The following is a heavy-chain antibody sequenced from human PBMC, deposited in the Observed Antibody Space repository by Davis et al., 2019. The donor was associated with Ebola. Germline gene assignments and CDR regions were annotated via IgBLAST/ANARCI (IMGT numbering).Heavy chain of an antibody. CDR2: FISNSGDT. J-gene: IGHJ3*02. CDR3: ARESGFYLDESYDM. D-gene: IGHD3-9*01. Sequence: ASVKVSCKASGYSFTGYYIHWVRQAPGQGLEWLGRFISNSGDTDYAQKFEGRVTLTRDTSISTAYMELSGLRSDDTAFYYCARESGFYLDESYDMWGPGTMVTVSS. V-gene: IGHV1-2*06. CDR1: GYSFTGYY.